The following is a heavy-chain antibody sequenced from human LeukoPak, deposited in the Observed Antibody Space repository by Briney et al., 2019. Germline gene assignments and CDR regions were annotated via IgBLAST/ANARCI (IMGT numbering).Heavy chain of an antibody. CDR3: AKVGLRYLLDFYYMDV. J-gene: IGHJ6*03. Sequence: GGSLRLSCAASGFTFTNYGMHWVRQAPGKGLEWVAFIRYDGSDKYYADSVRGRFTISTDNSKNTLYLQMNSLRAEDTAVYYCAKVGLRYLLDFYYMDVWGKGTTVTISS. CDR2: IRYDGSDK. V-gene: IGHV3-30*02. D-gene: IGHD2-15*01. CDR1: GFTFTNYG.